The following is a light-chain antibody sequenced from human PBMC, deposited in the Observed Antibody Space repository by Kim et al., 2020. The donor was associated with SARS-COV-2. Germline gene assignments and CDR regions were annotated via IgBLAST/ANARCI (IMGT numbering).Light chain of an antibody. CDR1: QSVLYSPSNKNY. Sequence: SATINCKSSQSVLYSPSNKNYLAWYQQRPGQPPRLLIYWASTRQSGVPDRFSGGGSGTDFTLTISSLQAEDVATYFCHQYYSTPHSLGQGTKLEI. CDR3: HQYYSTPHS. V-gene: IGKV4-1*01. J-gene: IGKJ2*03. CDR2: WAS.